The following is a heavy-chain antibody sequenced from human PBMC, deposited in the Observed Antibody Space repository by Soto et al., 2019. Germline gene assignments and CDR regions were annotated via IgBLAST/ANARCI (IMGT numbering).Heavy chain of an antibody. J-gene: IGHJ6*02. CDR2: VYYTGSA. CDR1: GDSITSYY. CDR3: ARQGYCSGGSCYMESYYYGMDV. Sequence: SETLSLTCTVSGDSITSYYWSWIRQPPGKGLEWIGYVYYTGSANYNPSLKSRVTISVDTSKNQFSLKLSSVTAADTAVYYCARQGYCSGGSCYMESYYYGMDVWGQGTTVTVSS. D-gene: IGHD2-15*01. V-gene: IGHV4-59*01.